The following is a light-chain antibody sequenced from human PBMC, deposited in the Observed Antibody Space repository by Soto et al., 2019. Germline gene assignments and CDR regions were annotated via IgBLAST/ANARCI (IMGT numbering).Light chain of an antibody. CDR2: GAS. CDR3: QQYGSSTYT. J-gene: IGKJ2*01. V-gene: IGKV3-20*01. CDR1: QSVSSNH. Sequence: EIVLTQSPGSLSLSPRERATLSCRASQSVSSNHLAGYQQKPGQAPRLLIYGASRRATGIPDRFSGSGAGTEFTLTISRLESEDFAVYYWQQYGSSTYTFGQGTKVEIK.